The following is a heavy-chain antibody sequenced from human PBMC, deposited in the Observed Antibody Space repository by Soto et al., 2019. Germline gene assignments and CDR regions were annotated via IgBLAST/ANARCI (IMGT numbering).Heavy chain of an antibody. CDR3: AKGQSGYYYAVDD. D-gene: IGHD3-22*01. Sequence: QVQLVESGGGVVQPGRPLRLSCAASGFTFSSYVMHWVRQAPGKGLEWVAVISYDGSDKYYADSVKGRFTISRDNSKNTLFLQMNSLRAEDTAVYYCAKGQSGYYYAVDDWGQGTLVTVSS. V-gene: IGHV3-30*18. J-gene: IGHJ4*02. CDR1: GFTFSSYV. CDR2: ISYDGSDK.